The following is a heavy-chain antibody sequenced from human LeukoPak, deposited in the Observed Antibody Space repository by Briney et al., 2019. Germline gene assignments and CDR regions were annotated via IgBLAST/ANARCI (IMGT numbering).Heavy chain of an antibody. D-gene: IGHD3-3*01. CDR2: ISYDGSNK. Sequence: GGSLRLSCAASGFTFSSYGMHWVRQAPGKGLEWVAVISYDGSNKYHADSVKGRFTISRDNSKNTLYLQMNSLRAEDTAVYYCARGGLRFLEWLPYGGWGDYYYYGMDVWGQGTTVTVSS. CDR1: GFTFSSYG. V-gene: IGHV3-30*03. CDR3: ARGGLRFLEWLPYGGWGDYYYYGMDV. J-gene: IGHJ6*02.